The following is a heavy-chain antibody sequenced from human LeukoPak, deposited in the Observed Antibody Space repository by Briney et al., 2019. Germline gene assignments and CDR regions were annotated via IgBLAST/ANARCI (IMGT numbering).Heavy chain of an antibody. V-gene: IGHV3-23*01. D-gene: IGHD3-10*01. CDR3: GEILGGFIRGDFDY. Sequence: GGSLRLSCAASGFTFSSYAMSWVRQAPGKGLEWVSAISGSGGSTYYADSVKGRFTISRDNSKNTLYLQMNSLRAEDTAVYYCGEILGGFIRGDFDYLGQGTLVNGSS. CDR2: ISGSGGST. J-gene: IGHJ4*02. CDR1: GFTFSSYA.